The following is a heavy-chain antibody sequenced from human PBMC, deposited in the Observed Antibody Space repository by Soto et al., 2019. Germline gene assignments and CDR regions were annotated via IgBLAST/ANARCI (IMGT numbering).Heavy chain of an antibody. CDR3: ARDSDSSSFNWFDP. CDR1: GGSISSYY. D-gene: IGHD6-6*01. J-gene: IGHJ5*02. CDR2: IYYSGST. V-gene: IGHV4-59*01. Sequence: SETLSLTCTVSGGSISSYYWSWIRQPPGKGLEWIGYIYYSGSTNYNPSLKSRVTISVDTSKNQFSLKLSSVTAADTAVYYCARDSDSSSFNWFDPWGQGTLVTVSS.